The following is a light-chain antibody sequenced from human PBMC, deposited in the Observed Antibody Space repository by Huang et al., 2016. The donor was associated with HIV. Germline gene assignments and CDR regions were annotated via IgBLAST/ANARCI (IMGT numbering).Light chain of an antibody. CDR2: GAS. J-gene: IGKJ3*01. V-gene: IGKV3-20*01. CDR1: QSISSSS. Sequence: EIVSTQSPGTLSLSPGERATLSCRASQSISSSSLAWYLQKPGQAPTLLIHGASTRATDIPDRFSGSGSGTDFTLTISRLEPEDFAVYYCHQYGSPPFTFGPGTKVDIK. CDR3: HQYGSPPFT.